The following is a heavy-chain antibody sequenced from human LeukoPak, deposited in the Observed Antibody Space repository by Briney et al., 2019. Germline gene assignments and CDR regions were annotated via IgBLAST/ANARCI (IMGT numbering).Heavy chain of an antibody. CDR3: AANEGDTAMVTVDY. J-gene: IGHJ4*02. Sequence: GGSLRLSCVVSGFTFSRYSMNWVRQAPGKGLEWVSSISSSGSYIYYADSVKGRFTISRDNAKNSLSLQMNSLRAEDTAVYYCAANEGDTAMVTVDYWGQGTLVTVSS. CDR2: ISSSGSYI. D-gene: IGHD5-18*01. V-gene: IGHV3-21*01. CDR1: GFTFSRYS.